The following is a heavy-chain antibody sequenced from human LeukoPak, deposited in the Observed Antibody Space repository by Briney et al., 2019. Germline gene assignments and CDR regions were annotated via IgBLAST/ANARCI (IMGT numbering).Heavy chain of an antibody. J-gene: IGHJ5*02. V-gene: IGHV4-39*01. CDR3: ARHHPHNIVVVPAAPGEFDP. Sequence: SETLSLTCTVSGGSISSSSYYWGWIRQPPGKGLEWIGSIYYSGSTYYNPSLKSRVTISVDTSKNQFSLKLSSVTAADTAVYYCARHHPHNIVVVPAAPGEFDPWSQGTLVTVSS. D-gene: IGHD2-2*01. CDR2: IYYSGST. CDR1: GGSISSSSYY.